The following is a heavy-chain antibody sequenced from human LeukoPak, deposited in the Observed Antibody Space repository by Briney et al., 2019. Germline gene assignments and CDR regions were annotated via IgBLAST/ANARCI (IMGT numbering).Heavy chain of an antibody. CDR2: IWYDGSNK. D-gene: IGHD3-22*01. Sequence: GGSLRLSCAASGFTFSSYGMHWVRQAPGKGLEWVAVIWYDGSNKYYADSMKGRFTISRDNSKNTPYLQMNSLRAEDTAVYYCAKCPLSHNRGLYYYDSSGYYFDYWGQGTLVTVSS. CDR1: GFTFSSYG. V-gene: IGHV3-33*06. CDR3: AKCPLSHNRGLYYYDSSGYYFDY. J-gene: IGHJ4*02.